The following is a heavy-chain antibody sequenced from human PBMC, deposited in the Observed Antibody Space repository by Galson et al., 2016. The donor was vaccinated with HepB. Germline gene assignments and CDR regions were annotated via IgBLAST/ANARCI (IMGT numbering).Heavy chain of an antibody. D-gene: IGHD2-2*01. CDR1: GDSISNHYW. V-gene: IGHV3-7*01. CDR3: ARVLAGSTTSTMDV. CDR2: IKQDGSET. Sequence: ETLSLTCSVSGDSISNHYWWSWVRQPPGKGLEWVANIKQDGSETHYVDSVKGRFTISRDNAKNSLYLQMNSLRAEDTAVYYCARVLAGSTTSTMDVWGQGTTVTVSS. J-gene: IGHJ6*02.